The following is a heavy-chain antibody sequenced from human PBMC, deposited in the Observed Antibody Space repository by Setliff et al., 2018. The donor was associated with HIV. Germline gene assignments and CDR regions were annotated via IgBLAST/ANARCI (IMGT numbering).Heavy chain of an antibody. V-gene: IGHV4-4*07. CDR2: INTSGST. J-gene: IGHJ4*02. CDR1: GGSISSHY. CDR3: ARHAAGPDGPFDY. D-gene: IGHD2-2*01. Sequence: SETLSLTCTVSGGSISSHYWNWIRQPAGKGLEWIGRINTSGSTNYNPSLKSRVTISVDTSKNQFSLKLSSVIAADTAVYYCARHAAGPDGPFDYWGQGTLVTVS.